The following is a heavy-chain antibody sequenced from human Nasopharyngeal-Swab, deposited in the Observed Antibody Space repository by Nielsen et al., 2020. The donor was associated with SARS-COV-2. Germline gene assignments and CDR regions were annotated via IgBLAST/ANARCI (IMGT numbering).Heavy chain of an antibody. V-gene: IGHV4-39*07. Sequence: ESLKISCTVSGASISSSINYWGWIRQSPQKGLEWIGTVSYSGTSNYNPSLNGRVTTSVDTSKNQFSLKLISVTAADTAVYYCARDESGDYLGLPFDYWGQGTLVTVSS. CDR3: ARDESGDYLGLPFDY. CDR1: GASISSSINY. CDR2: VSYSGTS. J-gene: IGHJ4*02. D-gene: IGHD4-17*01.